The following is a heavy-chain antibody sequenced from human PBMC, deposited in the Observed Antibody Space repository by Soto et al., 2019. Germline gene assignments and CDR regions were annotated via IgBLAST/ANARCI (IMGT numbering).Heavy chain of an antibody. D-gene: IGHD4-17*01. CDR3: ARDVTRTGYFDY. Sequence: SVKVSCTASGGTFSSYAISWVRQAPGQGLEWMGGIIPIFGTANYAQKFQGRVTITADKSTSTAYMELSSLRSEDTAVYYCARDVTRTGYFDYWGQGTLVTVSS. J-gene: IGHJ4*02. CDR2: IIPIFGTA. V-gene: IGHV1-69*06. CDR1: GGTFSSYA.